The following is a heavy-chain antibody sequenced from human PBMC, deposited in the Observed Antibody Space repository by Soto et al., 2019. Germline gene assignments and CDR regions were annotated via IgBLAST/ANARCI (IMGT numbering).Heavy chain of an antibody. V-gene: IGHV3-7*01. Sequence: GGSLRLSCAASGFTCSSSWMSWVRQAPGKGLEWVACIKQDGIEKYYVDSVKGRFTVSRDNAKNSLYLQMNSLSAEDTAVYYFAGLDTATDTNPSNCWGQGNLVTVSS. CDR1: GFTCSSSW. CDR2: IKQDGIEK. D-gene: IGHD5-18*01. J-gene: IGHJ4*02. CDR3: AGLDTATDTNPSNC.